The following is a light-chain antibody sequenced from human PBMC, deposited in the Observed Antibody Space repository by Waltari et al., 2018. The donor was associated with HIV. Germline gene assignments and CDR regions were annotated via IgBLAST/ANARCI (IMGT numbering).Light chain of an antibody. CDR1: SSNIGAGYD. Sequence: QAVLTQPPSVSGAPGLRVTISCTGSSSNIGAGYDVHWYQQLPGTAPNLLIYGNSNRPSGVPDRFAGSKSGTSASLAIAGLQAEDEAEYYGQSYDSSLSGSVFGGGTKLTVL. J-gene: IGLJ2*01. CDR3: QSYDSSLSGSV. CDR2: GNS. V-gene: IGLV1-40*01.